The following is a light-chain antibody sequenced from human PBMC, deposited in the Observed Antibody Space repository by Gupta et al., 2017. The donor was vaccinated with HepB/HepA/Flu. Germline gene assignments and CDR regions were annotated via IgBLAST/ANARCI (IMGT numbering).Light chain of an antibody. Sequence: QSVLTQPSSVSGAPGQRVTISCTGSSSNIGAGYDVHWYQQLPGTAPKLLIYGNSNRPSGVPDRFSGSKSGTSASLAITGLQAEDEADYYCQSYDISLSGSIFGGGTKLTVL. V-gene: IGLV1-40*01. CDR2: GNS. CDR3: QSYDISLSGSI. CDR1: SSNIGAGYD. J-gene: IGLJ2*01.